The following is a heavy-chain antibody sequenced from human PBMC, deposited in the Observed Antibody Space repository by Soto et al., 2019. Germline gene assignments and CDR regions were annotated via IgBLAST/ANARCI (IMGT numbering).Heavy chain of an antibody. Sequence: QVQLVQSGAEVKKPGASVTVSCKASGYGFTNNYIHWVRQAPGQGLEWMGVINPRDVRTTYAHNFQGRFTMTSDTSTSTAYMELTSLRYEDTAMYYCGRSLGIAVGSGGWWATYFDRWGQGTLVTVSS. CDR3: GRSLGIAVGSGGWWATYFDR. J-gene: IGHJ4*02. CDR1: GYGFTNNY. D-gene: IGHD6-19*01. CDR2: INPRDVRT. V-gene: IGHV1-46*01.